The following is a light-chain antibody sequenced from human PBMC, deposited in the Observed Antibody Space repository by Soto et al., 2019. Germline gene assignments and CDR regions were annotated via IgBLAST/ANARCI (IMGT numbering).Light chain of an antibody. CDR3: QQSYSYPRT. CDR1: QGISSY. J-gene: IGKJ1*01. V-gene: IGKV1-8*01. CDR2: AAS. Sequence: AIRMTQSPSSFSASTGDRVTITCRASQGISSYLAWYQQKPGKAPKVLIYAASTLQSGVPSRFSGSGSGTDFTLTISCLQSEDSATYYCQQSYSYPRTFGQGTKVEIK.